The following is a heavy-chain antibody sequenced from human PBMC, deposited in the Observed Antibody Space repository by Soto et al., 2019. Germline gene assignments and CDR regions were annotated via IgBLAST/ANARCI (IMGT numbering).Heavy chain of an antibody. D-gene: IGHD1-26*01. J-gene: IGHJ5*02. CDR3: ARGRIVGATTRWFDP. CDR1: GGSFSGYY. Sequence: QVQLQQWGAGLLKPSETLSLTCAVYGGSFSGYYWSWIRQPPGKGLEWIGEINHSGSTNYNPSLKRRVTISVYTSKNQFSLKLSSVTAADTAVYYCARGRIVGATTRWFDPWGQGTLVTVSS. CDR2: INHSGST. V-gene: IGHV4-34*01.